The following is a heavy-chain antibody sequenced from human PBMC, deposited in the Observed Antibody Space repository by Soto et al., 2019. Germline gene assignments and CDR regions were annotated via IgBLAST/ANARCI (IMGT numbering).Heavy chain of an antibody. CDR2: ISVGGGSI. CDR1: GFTFRDYA. J-gene: IGHJ3*02. D-gene: IGHD2-15*01. Sequence: GGSLRLSCIASGFTFRDYAFNWFRQAPGKGLEWVSYISVGGGSIFYADSVRGRFTISRDDARNSVYLQMNTLRHEDTAVYHCVRDHRWAFDIWGQGTVVTVS. V-gene: IGHV3-48*02. CDR3: VRDHRWAFDI.